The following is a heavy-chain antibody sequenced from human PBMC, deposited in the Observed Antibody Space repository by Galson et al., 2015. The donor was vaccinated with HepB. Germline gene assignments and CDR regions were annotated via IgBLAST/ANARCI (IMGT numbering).Heavy chain of an antibody. CDR3: AKEATGYSSGIDY. CDR1: GFTFSSYV. CDR2: ISTGGSTT. Sequence: SLRLSCATSGFTFSSYVMSWVRQAPGKGLEWVSVISTGGSTTYYADSVKGRSTISRDNSKNTLYLQMNSLRAEDTAVYYCAKEATGYSSGIDYWGQGTLVTVSS. D-gene: IGHD6-19*01. V-gene: IGHV3-23*01. J-gene: IGHJ4*02.